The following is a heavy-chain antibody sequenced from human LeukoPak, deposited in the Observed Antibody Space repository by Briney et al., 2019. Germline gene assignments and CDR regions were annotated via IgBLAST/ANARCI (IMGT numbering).Heavy chain of an antibody. J-gene: IGHJ3*02. CDR2: IYPGDSDT. CDR1: GYSFTSYW. V-gene: IGHV5-51*01. Sequence: GESLKISCKGSGYSFTSYWIGWVRQMPGKGLEWMGIIYPGDSDTRYSPSFQGQVTISADKSISTAYLQWSSLKASDTAMYYCARHDPNYYDSSGYYHTFAFDIWGQGTMVTVSS. D-gene: IGHD3-22*01. CDR3: ARHDPNYYDSSGYYHTFAFDI.